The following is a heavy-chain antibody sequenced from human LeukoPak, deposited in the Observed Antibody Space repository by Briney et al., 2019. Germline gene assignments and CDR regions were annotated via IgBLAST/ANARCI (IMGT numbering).Heavy chain of an antibody. J-gene: IGHJ5*02. V-gene: IGHV4-34*01. CDR2: INHSGST. D-gene: IGHD4-23*01. CDR1: GGSFSGYY. CDR3: ARGGAYGGNSYNWFDP. Sequence: SETLSLTCAVYGGSFSGYYWSWIRQPPGKGLEWIGEINHSGSTNYNPSHKSRVTISVDTSKNQFSLKLSSVTAADTAVYYCARGGAYGGNSYNWFDPWGQGTLVTVSS.